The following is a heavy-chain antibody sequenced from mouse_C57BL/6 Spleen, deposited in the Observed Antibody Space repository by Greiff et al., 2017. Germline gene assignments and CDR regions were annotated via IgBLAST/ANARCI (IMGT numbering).Heavy chain of an antibody. V-gene: IGHV14-1*01. CDR3: TTWGVTTVVN. D-gene: IGHD1-1*01. Sequence: VQLQQSGAELVRPGASVKLSCTASGFNIKDYYMHWVKQRPEQGLEWIGRIDPEDGDTDYAPKFQGKATMTADTSSNTAYLPLSSLTSEDTAVYYCTTWGVTTVVNWGLGTLVTVSA. J-gene: IGHJ3*01. CDR2: IDPEDGDT. CDR1: GFNIKDYY.